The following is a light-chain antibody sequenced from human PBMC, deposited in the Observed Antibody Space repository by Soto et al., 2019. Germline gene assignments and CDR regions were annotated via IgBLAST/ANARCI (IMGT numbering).Light chain of an antibody. J-gene: IGLJ2*01. CDR2: DVS. CDR1: STNVGSSNF. V-gene: IGLV2-23*02. Sequence: QSALTQPASVSGSPGQSVTISCTGTSTNVGSSNFVSWYQQYPGKAPRLMIYDVSKRPSGVSIRFSGSKSGNTASLTISGLQTEDEADYYCCSYAGTNAGVFGGGTKLTVL. CDR3: CSYAGTNAGV.